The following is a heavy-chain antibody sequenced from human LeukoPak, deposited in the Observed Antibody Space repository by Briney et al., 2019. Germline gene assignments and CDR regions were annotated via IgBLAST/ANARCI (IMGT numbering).Heavy chain of an antibody. Sequence: SETLSLTCTVSGSSISSSSYYWGWIRQPPGKGLEWIGSIYYSGSTYYNPSLKSRVTISVDTSKNQFSLKLSSVTAADTAVYYCARDQDYYGSGSYGPDYWGQGILVTVSS. CDR1: GSSISSSSYY. V-gene: IGHV4-39*02. J-gene: IGHJ4*02. CDR3: ARDQDYYGSGSYGPDY. D-gene: IGHD3-10*01. CDR2: IYYSGST.